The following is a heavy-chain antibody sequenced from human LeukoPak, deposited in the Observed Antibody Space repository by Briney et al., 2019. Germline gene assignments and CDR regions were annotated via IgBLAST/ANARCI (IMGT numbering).Heavy chain of an antibody. J-gene: IGHJ5*02. CDR3: ARVQHCSGGSCYLNWFDP. D-gene: IGHD2-15*01. CDR2: INAGNGNT. V-gene: IGHV1-3*01. CDR1: GYTFTSYA. Sequence: GASVKVSCKASGYTFTSYAMHWVRQAPGQRLEWMGWINAGNGNTKYSQKFQGRVTITRGTSASTAYMELSSLRSEDTAVYYCARVQHCSGGSCYLNWFDPWGQGTLVTVSS.